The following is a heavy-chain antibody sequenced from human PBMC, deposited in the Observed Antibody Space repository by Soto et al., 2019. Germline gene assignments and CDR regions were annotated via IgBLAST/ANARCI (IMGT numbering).Heavy chain of an antibody. CDR2: ISGSGGST. Sequence: PGGSLRLSCAASGFTFSSYAMSWVRQAPGKGLEWVSAISGSGGSTYYADSVKGRFTISRDNSKNTLYLQMNSLRAEDTAVYYCAKDPSDYYGSGSYLELDYWGQGTLVTVSS. J-gene: IGHJ4*02. CDR1: GFTFSSYA. V-gene: IGHV3-23*01. D-gene: IGHD3-10*01. CDR3: AKDPSDYYGSGSYLELDY.